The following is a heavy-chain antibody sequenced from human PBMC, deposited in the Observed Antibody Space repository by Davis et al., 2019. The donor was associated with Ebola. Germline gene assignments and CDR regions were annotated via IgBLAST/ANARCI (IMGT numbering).Heavy chain of an antibody. CDR1: GYTFTGYY. Sequence: AASVKVSCKASGYTFTGYYMHWVRQAPGQGLEWMGRIIPILGIANYAQKFQGRVTITADKSTSTAYMELSSLRSEDTAVYYCARDVDTAMVRGLGDDYWGQGTLVTVSS. CDR3: ARDVDTAMVRGLGDDY. CDR2: IIPILGIA. D-gene: IGHD5-18*01. V-gene: IGHV1-69*04. J-gene: IGHJ4*02.